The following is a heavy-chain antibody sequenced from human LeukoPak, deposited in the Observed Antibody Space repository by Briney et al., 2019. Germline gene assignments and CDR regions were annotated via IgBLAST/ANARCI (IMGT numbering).Heavy chain of an antibody. V-gene: IGHV3-30*04. D-gene: IGHD2-21*02. CDR2: ISYDGSNK. CDR1: GFTFSSYA. Sequence: PGGSLRLSCAASGFTFSSYAMHWVRQAPGKGLEWVAVISYDGSNKYYADSVKGRFTISRDNSKNTLYLQMNSLRAEDTAVYYCARDQVTAVQLAYYHYYLVVWGKGTAVTVSS. CDR3: ARDQVTAVQLAYYHYYLVV. J-gene: IGHJ6*03.